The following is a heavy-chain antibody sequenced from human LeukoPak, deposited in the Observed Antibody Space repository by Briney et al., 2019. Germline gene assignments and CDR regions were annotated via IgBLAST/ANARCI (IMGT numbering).Heavy chain of an antibody. CDR2: ISAYNGNT. J-gene: IGHJ4*02. CDR1: GYTFTSYG. CDR3: ASAPSPLYSFDY. Sequence: ASVKVSCKASGYTFTSYGISWVRQAPGQGLEWMGWISAYNGNTNYAQKLQGRVTVTTDTSTSTAYMELRSLRSDDTAVYYCASAPSPLYSFDYWGQGTLVTVSS. V-gene: IGHV1-18*01.